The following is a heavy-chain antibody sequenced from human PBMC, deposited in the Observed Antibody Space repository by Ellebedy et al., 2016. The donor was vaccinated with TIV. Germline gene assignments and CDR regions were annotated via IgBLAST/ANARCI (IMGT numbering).Heavy chain of an antibody. CDR3: VRYGINGMDV. Sequence: GGSLRLSXAASGFLFSAYDMEWVRQVTGKGLEWVSGIGSPGDTDYPDSVKGRFTISRENAKNLLHLQMNNLRVEDTGVYFCVRYGINGMDVWGQGTPVIVSS. CDR1: GFLFSAYD. CDR2: IGSPGDT. V-gene: IGHV3-13*01. D-gene: IGHD1-1*01. J-gene: IGHJ6*02.